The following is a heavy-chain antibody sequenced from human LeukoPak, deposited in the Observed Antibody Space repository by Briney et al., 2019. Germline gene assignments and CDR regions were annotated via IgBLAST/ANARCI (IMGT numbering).Heavy chain of an antibody. D-gene: IGHD3-22*01. CDR2: IIPIFGTA. Sequence: GSSVKVSRKASGGTFSSYAISWVRQAPGQGLERMGGIIPIFGTANYAQKFQGRVTITTDESTSTAYMELSSLRSEDTAVYYCARTFDSSGYYDLGAFDIWGQGTMVTVSS. J-gene: IGHJ3*02. V-gene: IGHV1-69*05. CDR3: ARTFDSSGYYDLGAFDI. CDR1: GGTFSSYA.